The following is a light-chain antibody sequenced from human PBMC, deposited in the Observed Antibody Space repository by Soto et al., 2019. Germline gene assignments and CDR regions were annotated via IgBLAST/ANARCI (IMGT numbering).Light chain of an antibody. J-gene: IGLJ3*02. CDR2: TNN. CDR1: SSSIGSHI. V-gene: IGLV1-44*01. Sequence: QSVLTQPPSASGAPGQRVTISCSGSSSSIGSHIVNWYQQVPGTAPKLLIYTNNQRPSGVPARFSGSKSGTSASLAISGVQSEDEADYCCAASHDRSCTLVFGGGTKLTVL. CDR3: AASHDRSCTLV.